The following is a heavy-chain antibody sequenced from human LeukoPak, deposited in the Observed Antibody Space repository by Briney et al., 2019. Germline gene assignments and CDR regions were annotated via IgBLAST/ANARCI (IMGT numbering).Heavy chain of an antibody. CDR3: ARGASARQDY. J-gene: IGHJ4*02. V-gene: IGHV3-74*01. Sequence: PGGSLRLSCAASGFTFSTYWMHWVRQAPGKGLVWVSRIYIDGSSTNYADSVKGRFTISRDNAKNTLYLQMNSLRAEDTAVHYCARGASARQDYWGQGTLVTVSS. CDR2: IYIDGSST. CDR1: GFTFSTYW. D-gene: IGHD2-2*01.